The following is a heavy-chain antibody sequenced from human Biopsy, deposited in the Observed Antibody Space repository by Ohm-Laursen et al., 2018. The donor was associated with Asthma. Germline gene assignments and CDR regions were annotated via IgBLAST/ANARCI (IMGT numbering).Heavy chain of an antibody. CDR2: ISFGGSNK. Sequence: SLRLSCAASGFTFSNYGMHWVRQAPGKGLEWVAVISFGGSNKDYADSVKGRFTISRDNAKNSLYLQMNSLRAEDTAVYYCAREGVNYYDSSGYLEYWGQGTLVTVSS. CDR1: GFTFSNYG. J-gene: IGHJ4*02. D-gene: IGHD3-22*01. V-gene: IGHV3-30*03. CDR3: AREGVNYYDSSGYLEY.